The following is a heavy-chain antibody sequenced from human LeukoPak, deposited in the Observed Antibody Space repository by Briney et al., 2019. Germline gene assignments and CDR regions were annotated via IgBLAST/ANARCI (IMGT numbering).Heavy chain of an antibody. CDR3: ARDRVIDF. Sequence: GGSLRLSCAASGFTFRSYWMNWVRQAPGKGLEWVANIKEDGSEKYYVDSVKGRFTISRDNAKSSLYLQMNSLRAEDTAVYYCARDRVIDFWGQGTLVTVSS. V-gene: IGHV3-7*04. CDR1: GFTFRSYW. CDR2: IKEDGSEK. J-gene: IGHJ4*02. D-gene: IGHD3-10*01.